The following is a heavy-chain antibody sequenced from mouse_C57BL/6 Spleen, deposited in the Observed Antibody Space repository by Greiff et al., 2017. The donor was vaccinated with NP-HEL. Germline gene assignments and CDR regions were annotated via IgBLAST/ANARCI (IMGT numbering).Heavy chain of an antibody. CDR1: GFTFSSYA. Sequence: EVKLQESGGGLVKPGGSLKLSCAASGFTFSSYAMSWVRQTPEKRLEWVATISDGGSYTYYPDNVKGRFTISRDNAKNNLYLQMSHLKSEDTAMYYCARASYGSSYVGFDYWGQGTTLTVSS. J-gene: IGHJ2*01. D-gene: IGHD1-1*01. CDR3: ARASYGSSYVGFDY. V-gene: IGHV5-4*03. CDR2: ISDGGSYT.